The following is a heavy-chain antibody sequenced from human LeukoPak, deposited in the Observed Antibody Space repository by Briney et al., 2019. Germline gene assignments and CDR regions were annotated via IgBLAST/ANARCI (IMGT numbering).Heavy chain of an antibody. CDR2: IYYSGTT. J-gene: IGHJ3*02. CDR1: GASISSSNYY. CDR3: ARTSTGALDASDI. D-gene: IGHD1-1*01. V-gene: IGHV4-39*01. Sequence: PSETLSLTCTVSGASISSSNYYWAWMRQPPGKGLEWIGHIYYSGTTYYNPSLRSRLTLSVDTSKNQFSLRLTSVTAADTAMYYCARTSTGALDASDIWGQGTMVTVSS.